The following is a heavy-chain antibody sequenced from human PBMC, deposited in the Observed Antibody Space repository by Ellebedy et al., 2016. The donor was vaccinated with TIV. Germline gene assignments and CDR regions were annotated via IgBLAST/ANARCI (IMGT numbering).Heavy chain of an antibody. CDR2: INPNSGGT. CDR1: GYTFTGYY. CDR3: ARTLRDFWSGYCLHV. J-gene: IGHJ6*04. Sequence: ASVKVSCXASGYTFTGYYMHWVRQAPGQGLEWMGWINPNSGGTNYAQKFQGRVTMTRDTSTSTAYMELSRLRSDDTAVYYCARTLRDFWSGYCLHVWGKGTTVTVSS. D-gene: IGHD3-3*01. V-gene: IGHV1-2*02.